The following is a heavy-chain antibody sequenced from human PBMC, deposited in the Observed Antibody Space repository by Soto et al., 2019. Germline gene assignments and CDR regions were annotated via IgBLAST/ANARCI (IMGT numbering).Heavy chain of an antibody. D-gene: IGHD3-3*01. Sequence: SETLSLTCTVSGGSVSSGSYYWSWIRQPPGKGLEWIGYIYYSGSTNYNPSLKSRVTISVDTSKNQFSLKLSSVTAADTAVYYCAGGSITTFGVVIYYYYGMDVWGQGTTVTVSS. CDR2: IYYSGST. CDR3: AGGSITTFGVVIYYYYGMDV. CDR1: GGSVSSGSYY. J-gene: IGHJ6*02. V-gene: IGHV4-61*01.